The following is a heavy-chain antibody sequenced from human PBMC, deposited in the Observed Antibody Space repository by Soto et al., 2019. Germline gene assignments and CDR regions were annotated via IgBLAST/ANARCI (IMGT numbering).Heavy chain of an antibody. V-gene: IGHV1-18*01. Sequence: ASVKVSCKASGNTVPNYAIHWVRQAPGQRLEWMGWISGCNGHTYYSQKFQGRVTMTTDTSTSTVYMDLRSLRSDDTAVYYCAREGEMPYYYYGLDVWGQGTTVTVSS. CDR1: GNTVPNYA. CDR3: AREGEMPYYYYGLDV. D-gene: IGHD3-16*01. CDR2: ISGCNGHT. J-gene: IGHJ6*02.